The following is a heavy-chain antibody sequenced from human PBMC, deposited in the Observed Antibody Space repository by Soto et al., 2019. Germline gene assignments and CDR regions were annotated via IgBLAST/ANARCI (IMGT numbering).Heavy chain of an antibody. D-gene: IGHD6-19*01. V-gene: IGHV4-61*01. CDR3: ARLSADWFDP. J-gene: IGHJ5*02. CDR1: GSSVSSGSYH. Sequence: PSETLSLTCTLSGSSVSSGSYHWGWIRQPPGKGLEWIGHIYHSGSTNYNHSLKSRDPISVDTPKNQFSLSLTSVTAADTAVYYCARLSADWFDPWGQGTLVTVSS. CDR2: IYHSGST.